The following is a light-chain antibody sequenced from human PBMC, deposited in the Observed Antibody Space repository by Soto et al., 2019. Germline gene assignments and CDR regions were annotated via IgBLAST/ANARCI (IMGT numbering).Light chain of an antibody. V-gene: IGLV2-14*01. CDR3: SSYTSSSTVL. CDR1: SSDVGGYNY. Sequence: QSALTQPASVSGSPGQSITISCTGTSSDVGGYNYVSWYQQHPGKVPKVMIYEVNNRPSGASNRFSGSKSGNTASLTISGLQAEDEADYYCSSYTSSSTVLFGGGTKLTVL. CDR2: EVN. J-gene: IGLJ2*01.